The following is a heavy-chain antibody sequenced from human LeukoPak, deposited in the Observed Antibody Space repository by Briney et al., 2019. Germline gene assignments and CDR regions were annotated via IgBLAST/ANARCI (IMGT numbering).Heavy chain of an antibody. D-gene: IGHD1-1*01. CDR2: IKEDGSEK. Sequence: GGPLRLSCTASGFTFSSNWMTWVRQAPGKGLEWVANIKEDGSEKNYVDSVKGRFTISRDNTKNSLYLQLNSLRAEDTAVYYCARALGWKAFDIWGQGTLVTVS. CDR1: GFTFSSNW. J-gene: IGHJ3*02. CDR3: ARALGWKAFDI. V-gene: IGHV3-7*01.